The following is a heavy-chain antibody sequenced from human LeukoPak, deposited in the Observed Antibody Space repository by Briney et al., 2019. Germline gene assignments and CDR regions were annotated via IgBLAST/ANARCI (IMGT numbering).Heavy chain of an antibody. CDR3: AREDGGSGSYYRGADY. CDR1: GFTLSSYA. CDR2: ISSSRSYT. J-gene: IGHJ4*02. Sequence: GGALTLTRSASGFTLSSYAMHWVRQAPGKGLEYVSAISSSRSYTYYADSVKGRFTISRDNAKNSLYLQMNSLRAEDTAVYYCAREDGGSGSYYRGADYWGQGTLVTVSS. D-gene: IGHD3-10*01. V-gene: IGHV3-64*04.